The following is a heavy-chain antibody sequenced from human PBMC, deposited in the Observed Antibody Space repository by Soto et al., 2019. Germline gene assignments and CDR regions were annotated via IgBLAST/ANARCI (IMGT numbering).Heavy chain of an antibody. CDR2: ISSSNSTI. CDR1: GFTLSSYS. J-gene: IGHJ6*03. V-gene: IGHV3-48*01. Sequence: EEQLVESGGGLAQPGGSLRLSCAASGFTLSSYSMNWVRQAPGKGLEWVSYISSSNSTIYYADSVKGRFTISRDNARNSVYLQMNRLRVEDTAVYYCARDHYYDCWSTYYGTDPGYYSYMDVWGKGTTVTVSS. CDR3: ARDHYYDCWSTYYGTDPGYYSYMDV. D-gene: IGHD3-3*01.